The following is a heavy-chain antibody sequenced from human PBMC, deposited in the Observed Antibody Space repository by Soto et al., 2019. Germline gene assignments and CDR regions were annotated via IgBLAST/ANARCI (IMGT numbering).Heavy chain of an antibody. CDR3: ARDRGYCSGASCYNPLFDP. D-gene: IGHD2-15*01. V-gene: IGHV1-3*05. Sequence: QVQLVQSGAEEKKPGASVKVSCKASGYTFTTYTMHWVRQAPGQRPEWMGWINVGNGNTKYSQKFQGRVTITRDTSASKAYMELSSLRSEDTAIYYCARDRGYCSGASCYNPLFDPWGQGTLVTVSS. CDR2: INVGNGNT. CDR1: GYTFTTYT. J-gene: IGHJ5*02.